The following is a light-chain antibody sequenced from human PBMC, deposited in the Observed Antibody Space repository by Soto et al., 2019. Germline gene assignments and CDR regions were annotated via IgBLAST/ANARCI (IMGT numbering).Light chain of an antibody. V-gene: IGLV2-11*01. J-gene: IGLJ1*01. CDR2: DVS. CDR1: SGDVGGYSY. Sequence: QSVLTQPRSVSGSPGHSVTISCTGTSGDVGGYSYVPWYQQHPGKAPKLMISDVSKRPSGVPDRFSGSKFGNTASLTISGLQAEDEADYYCCSYAGAFTYVFGSGTKVPS. CDR3: CSYAGAFTYV.